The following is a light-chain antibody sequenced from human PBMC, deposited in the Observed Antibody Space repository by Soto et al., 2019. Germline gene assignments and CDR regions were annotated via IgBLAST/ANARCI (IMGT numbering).Light chain of an antibody. CDR2: EVS. V-gene: IGLV2-14*01. CDR3: SSYTSGRTLLI. J-gene: IGLJ2*01. Sequence: QSALTQPASVSGSPGQSITVSCTGTSSDVGGYNYVSWYQQHPGKAPKLMIYEVSNRPSGVSNRFSGSKSGNTASLTISGVQAEDEADYYCSSYTSGRTLLIFGGGTKLTVL. CDR1: SSDVGGYNY.